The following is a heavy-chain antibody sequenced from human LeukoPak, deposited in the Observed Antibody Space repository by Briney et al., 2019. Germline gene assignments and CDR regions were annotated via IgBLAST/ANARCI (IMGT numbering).Heavy chain of an antibody. Sequence: PGRSLRLSCAPSGFIFSSYWMTWVRQAPGKGLEWVANIKQDGSKKSYVDSVKGRFTISRDNAKNSLYLQMNSLRAEDTAIYYCTRVGYIDEGIDYWGQGTLVTVSS. CDR1: GFIFSSYW. D-gene: IGHD5-24*01. J-gene: IGHJ4*02. CDR2: IKQDGSKK. CDR3: TRVGYIDEGIDY. V-gene: IGHV3-7*04.